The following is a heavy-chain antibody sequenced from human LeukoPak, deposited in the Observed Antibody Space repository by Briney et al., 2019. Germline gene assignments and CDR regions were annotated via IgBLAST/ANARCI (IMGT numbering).Heavy chain of an antibody. J-gene: IGHJ4*02. CDR2: INHSGST. CDR1: GGSFSGYY. CDR3: ARGRRSYAWLVLKYYFDY. D-gene: IGHD6-19*01. Sequence: SETLSLTCAVYGGSFSGYYWSWIRQPPGKGLEWIGEINHSGSTNYNPSLKSRVTISVDTSKNQFSLKLSSVTAADMAVYYCARGRRSYAWLVLKYYFDYWGQGTLVTVSS. V-gene: IGHV4-34*01.